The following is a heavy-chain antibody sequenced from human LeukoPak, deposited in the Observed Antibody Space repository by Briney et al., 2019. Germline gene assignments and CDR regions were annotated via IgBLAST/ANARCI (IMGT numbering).Heavy chain of an antibody. V-gene: IGHV1-24*01. CDR3: ARDGGTLRPNAFDI. J-gene: IGHJ3*02. CDR2: FDPEDGET. D-gene: IGHD4-17*01. CDR1: GYTLTELS. Sequence: ASVKVSCKVSGYTLTELSMHWVRQAPGKGLEWMGGFDPEDGETIYARKFQGRVTMTEDTSTDTAYMELSSLRSDDTAVYYCARDGGTLRPNAFDIWGQGTMVTVSS.